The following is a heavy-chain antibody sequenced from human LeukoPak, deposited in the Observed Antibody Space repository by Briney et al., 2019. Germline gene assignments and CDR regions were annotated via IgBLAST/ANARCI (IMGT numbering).Heavy chain of an antibody. CDR3: AKDPGYSGYGYFDY. D-gene: IGHD5-12*01. V-gene: IGHV3-23*01. Sequence: GGSLRLSCAVSGFTFSNFAMNWVRQAPGEGLEWVSVISGSGGSTYHADSVKGRFTISRDNSKNTLYLQMNSLRAEDTAVYYCAKDPGYSGYGYFDYWGQGTLVTVSS. CDR2: ISGSGGST. J-gene: IGHJ4*02. CDR1: GFTFSNFA.